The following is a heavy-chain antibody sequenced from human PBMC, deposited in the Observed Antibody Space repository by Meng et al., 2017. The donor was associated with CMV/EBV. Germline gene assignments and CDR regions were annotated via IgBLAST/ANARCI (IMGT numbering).Heavy chain of an antibody. J-gene: IGHJ4*02. D-gene: IGHD6-19*01. V-gene: IGHV3-21*01. Sequence: GESLKISCAASGFTFSSYWMGWVRQAPGKGLEWVSSISSSSSYIYYADSVKGRFTISRDNAKSSLYLQMNSLRAEDTAVYYCARGGGPSSGYSSGWASGYWGQGTLVTVSS. CDR2: ISSSSSYI. CDR1: GFTFSSYW. CDR3: ARGGGPSSGYSSGWASGY.